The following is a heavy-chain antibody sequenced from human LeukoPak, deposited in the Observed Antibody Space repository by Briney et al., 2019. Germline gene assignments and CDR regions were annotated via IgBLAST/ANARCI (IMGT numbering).Heavy chain of an antibody. V-gene: IGHV4-31*03. Sequence: SETLSLTCTVSGGSISSGGYYWSWIRQHPGKGLEWIGYIYYSGSTYYNPSLKSRVTISVDTSKNQFSLKLSSVTAADTAVYYCASVGYCSGGSCYYFDYWGQGTLVTVSS. CDR2: IYYSGST. J-gene: IGHJ4*02. CDR1: GGSISSGGYY. D-gene: IGHD2-15*01. CDR3: ASVGYCSGGSCYYFDY.